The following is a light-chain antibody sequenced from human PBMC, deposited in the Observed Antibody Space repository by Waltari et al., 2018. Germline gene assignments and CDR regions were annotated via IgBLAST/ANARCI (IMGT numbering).Light chain of an antibody. CDR3: QQYGRSPWT. J-gene: IGKJ1*01. Sequence: EVVLTQSPGTLSLSLGEKATLSCRPSQSVGSSYLAWYQQKPGQSPSLLVYGASTRASGIPDRFSGSGSGTDFNLIISGLEPEDFAVYYCQQYGRSPWTFGQGTKVEFK. CDR2: GAS. V-gene: IGKV3-20*01. CDR1: QSVGSSY.